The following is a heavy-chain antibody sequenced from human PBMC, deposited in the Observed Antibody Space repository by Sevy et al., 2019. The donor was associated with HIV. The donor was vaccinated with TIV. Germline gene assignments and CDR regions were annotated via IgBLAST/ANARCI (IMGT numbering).Heavy chain of an antibody. J-gene: IGHJ3*02. CDR3: ARGFGNHDAFDI. D-gene: IGHD3-3*01. CDR1: GFTFSDYY. CDR2: ISSSSSYT. Sequence: GGSLRLSCAASGFTFSDYYMSCIRQAPGKGLEWVSYISSSSSYTNYADSVKGRFTISRDNAKNSLYLQMNSLRAEDTAVYYCARGFGNHDAFDIWGQGTMVTVSS. V-gene: IGHV3-11*06.